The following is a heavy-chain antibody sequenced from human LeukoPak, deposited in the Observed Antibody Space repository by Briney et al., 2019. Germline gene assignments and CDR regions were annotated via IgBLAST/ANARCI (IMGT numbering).Heavy chain of an antibody. D-gene: IGHD3/OR15-3a*01. Sequence: GESLKISCQTSGYRSIIHWIGWVRQIPGKGPEWMGIIYPGDSDTRYSPSFQGQVTFSADMSVTTAYLQWSSLKASDTPMYYCAGRHVVVVPGEIQEELDSDAFDVWGQGTMVTVSS. V-gene: IGHV5-51*01. CDR1: GYRSIIHW. CDR3: AGRHVVVVPGEIQEELDSDAFDV. J-gene: IGHJ3*01. CDR2: IYPGDSDT.